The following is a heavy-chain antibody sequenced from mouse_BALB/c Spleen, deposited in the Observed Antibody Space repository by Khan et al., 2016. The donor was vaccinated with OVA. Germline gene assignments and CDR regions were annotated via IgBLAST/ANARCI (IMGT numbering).Heavy chain of an antibody. CDR2: INPSNGYT. Sequence: QVQLKESGAELARPGASVKMSCKASGYTFTIYTIHWIKKRPGQGLEWIGYINPSNGYTNYNQKFKDKATLTTDKYSTTAYLQLSSLTSDDSAVYNCVRDGAYHRNDGLFAYWGQGTLVTVSA. J-gene: IGHJ3*01. V-gene: IGHV1-4*01. D-gene: IGHD2-14*01. CDR1: GYTFTIYT. CDR3: VRDGAYHRNDGLFAY.